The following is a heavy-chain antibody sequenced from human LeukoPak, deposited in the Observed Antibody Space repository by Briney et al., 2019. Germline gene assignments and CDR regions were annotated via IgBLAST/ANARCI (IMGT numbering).Heavy chain of an antibody. J-gene: IGHJ4*02. D-gene: IGHD5-24*01. Sequence: PSETLSLTCTVSGGSISTYYWTWIRQPPGKGLEWIGYISHSGGANYSPSLKSRVTMSVDTSKNQFSLKLTSLTAADTAVYYCAKRDGYNSYYFDSWGQGTPVTVSS. CDR1: GGSISTYY. CDR3: AKRDGYNSYYFDS. V-gene: IGHV4-59*01. CDR2: ISHSGGA.